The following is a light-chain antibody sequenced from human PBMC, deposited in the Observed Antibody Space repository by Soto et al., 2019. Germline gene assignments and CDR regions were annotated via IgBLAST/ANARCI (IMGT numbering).Light chain of an antibody. J-gene: IGLJ3*02. Sequence: QSVLTQPPSASGTPGQRVTISCSGSSSNIGSNAVNWYQQLPGTAPKLLIYTFAQRPSGVPDRFSGSKSGTSASLAISGLQSEDEADYYCASWDVSLNGWVFGGGTQLTVL. V-gene: IGLV1-44*01. CDR1: SSNIGSNA. CDR3: ASWDVSLNGWV. CDR2: TFA.